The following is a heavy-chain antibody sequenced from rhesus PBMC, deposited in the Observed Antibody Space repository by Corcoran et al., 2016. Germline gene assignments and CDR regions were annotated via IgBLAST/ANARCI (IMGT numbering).Heavy chain of an antibody. CDR1: GGSIISIY. V-gene: IGHV4-169*02. CDR2: IYGSGIST. CDR3: AREEDCSSTYCSSGLDS. J-gene: IGHJ6*01. Sequence: QLQLHDSGPGLVKPSETLSVTCAVSGGSIISIYWSRIRQAPGKGLGWIGYIYGSGISTTYNHSLKSPVTLSVDTSRNQLSLKLSSVTAANTAVYYCAREEDCSSTYCSSGLDSWGQGVVVTVSS. D-gene: IGHD2-15*01.